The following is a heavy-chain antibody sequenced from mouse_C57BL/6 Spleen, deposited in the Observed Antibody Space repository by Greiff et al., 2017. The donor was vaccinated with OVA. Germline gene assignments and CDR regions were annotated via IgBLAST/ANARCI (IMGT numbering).Heavy chain of an antibody. CDR1: GFSLTRYG. J-gene: IGHJ2*01. CDR2: IWRGGST. D-gene: IGHD2-1*01. Sequence: QVQLQQSGPGLVQPSQSLSITCTVSGFSLTRYGVHWVRQSPGKGLEWLGVIWRGGSTDYNAAFMSRLSITKDNSKSQVFFKMNSLQADDTAIYYCAKNRDLLWNYVDYWGQGTTLTVSS. CDR3: AKNRDLLWNYVDY. V-gene: IGHV2-5*01.